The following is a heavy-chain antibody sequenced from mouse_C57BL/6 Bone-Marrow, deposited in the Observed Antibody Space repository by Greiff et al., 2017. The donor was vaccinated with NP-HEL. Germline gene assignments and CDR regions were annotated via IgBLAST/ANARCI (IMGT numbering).Heavy chain of an antibody. CDR3: AKLGSDYAMDY. CDR2: ISAGGSYT. V-gene: IGHV5-4*01. D-gene: IGHD4-1*01. CDR1: GFTFSSYA. Sequence: VQRVQSGGGLVKPGGSLKFSCAASGFTFSSYAMSWVRQTPEKRLEWVAIISAGGSYTYYPDNVKGRFTISRDNAKNNLYLQLSHLKSEDTAMYYCAKLGSDYAMDYWGQGTSVTVSS. J-gene: IGHJ4*01.